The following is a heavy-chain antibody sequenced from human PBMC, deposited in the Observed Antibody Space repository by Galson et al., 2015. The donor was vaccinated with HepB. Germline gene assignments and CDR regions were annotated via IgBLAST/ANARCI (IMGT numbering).Heavy chain of an antibody. D-gene: IGHD2-2*02. J-gene: IGHJ4*02. Sequence: SVKVSCKASGYTFTNYGISWVRQAPGQGLEWMGWISRYNGNTNHAQKVQGRVTMTTDTSTSTAYMELRSLRSDDTAVYYCARDCRSTSCYNIYWGQGTLVTVSS. V-gene: IGHV1-18*01. CDR2: ISRYNGNT. CDR3: ARDCRSTSCYNIY. CDR1: GYTFTNYG.